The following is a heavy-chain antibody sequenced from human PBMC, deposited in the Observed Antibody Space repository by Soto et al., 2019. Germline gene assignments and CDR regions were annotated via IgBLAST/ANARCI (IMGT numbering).Heavy chain of an antibody. V-gene: IGHV3-21*01. J-gene: IGHJ4*02. D-gene: IGHD6-13*01. CDR2: ISSSSSYI. CDR1: GFTFSSYS. Sequence: EVQLVESGGGLVKPGGSLRLSCAASGFTFSSYSMNWVRKAPGKGLEWVSSISSSSSYIYYADSVKGRFTISRDNAKNSLYLQMNSLRAEDTAVYYCARGGSIGSSWRYYFDSWGQGTLVTVSS. CDR3: ARGGSIGSSWRYYFDS.